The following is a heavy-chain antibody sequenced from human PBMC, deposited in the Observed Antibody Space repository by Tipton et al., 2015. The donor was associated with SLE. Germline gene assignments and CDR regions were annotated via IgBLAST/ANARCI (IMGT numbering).Heavy chain of an antibody. J-gene: IGHJ6*03. Sequence: QLVQSGAEVKKPGESLKISCKGSGYSFISYWIGWVRQMPGKGLEWMGIIYPGDSDTRYSPSFQGQVTISADKSISTAYLQWSSLKAPDTAMYYCARSVWWLPPDYYYMDVWGKGTTVTVSS. CDR2: IYPGDSDT. D-gene: IGHD5-12*01. CDR3: ARSVWWLPPDYYYMDV. CDR1: GYSFISYW. V-gene: IGHV5-51*03.